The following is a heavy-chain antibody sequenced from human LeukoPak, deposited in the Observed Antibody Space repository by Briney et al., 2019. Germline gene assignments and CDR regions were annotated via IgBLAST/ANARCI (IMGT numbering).Heavy chain of an antibody. J-gene: IGHJ3*02. CDR1: GGSISSYY. CDR3: ARDQGYSSSWYRAFDI. CDR2: IYYSGST. Sequence: PSETLSLTCTVSGGSISSYYWSWIRQPPGKGLEWIGYIYYSGSTNYNPSLKSRVTISVDTSKNQFSLKLSSVTAADTAVYYCARDQGYSSSWYRAFDIWGQGTMVTVSS. D-gene: IGHD6-13*01. V-gene: IGHV4-59*01.